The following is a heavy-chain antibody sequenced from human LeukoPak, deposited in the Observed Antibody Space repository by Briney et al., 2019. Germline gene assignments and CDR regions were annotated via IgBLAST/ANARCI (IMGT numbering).Heavy chain of an antibody. V-gene: IGHV4-38-2*02. CDR3: ASDDYSNYGGAFDI. D-gene: IGHD4-11*01. CDR1: GYSISSGYY. Sequence: SETLSLTCTVSGYSISSGYYWGWIRQPPGKGLEWIGSFYHSGNTYYNSSLKSRVTISGDTSKNQFSLKVRSVIAADTAVYYCASDDYSNYGGAFDIWGQGTMVTVSS. CDR2: FYHSGNT. J-gene: IGHJ3*02.